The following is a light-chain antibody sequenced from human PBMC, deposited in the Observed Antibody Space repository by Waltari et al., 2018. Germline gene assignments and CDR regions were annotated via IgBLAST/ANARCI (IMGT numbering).Light chain of an antibody. J-gene: IGKJ5*01. Sequence: DIQMTQSPSSLSASVGDRVTITCRASQSITTYLNWYQQKPGKAPKLLIYAASSLQSGVPSRFSVSGSGTDFTLTISSLQPEDFTSYYCQQSFKTPITFGQGTRLEIK. V-gene: IGKV1-39*01. CDR3: QQSFKTPIT. CDR2: AAS. CDR1: QSITTY.